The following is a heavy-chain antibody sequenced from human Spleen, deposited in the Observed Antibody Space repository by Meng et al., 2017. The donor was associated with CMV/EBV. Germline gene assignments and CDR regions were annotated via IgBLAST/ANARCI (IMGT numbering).Heavy chain of an antibody. J-gene: IGHJ4*02. CDR3: APKGQIDY. Sequence: RISCGASGCTISSYGMHWVRQAPGKGLEWVEFKRYDGSNKYYADSVKGRFTISRDNSKNTLYLQMNSLRAEDTAVYYCAPKGQIDYWGQGTLVTVSS. CDR2: KRYDGSNK. CDR1: GCTISSYG. V-gene: IGHV3-30*02.